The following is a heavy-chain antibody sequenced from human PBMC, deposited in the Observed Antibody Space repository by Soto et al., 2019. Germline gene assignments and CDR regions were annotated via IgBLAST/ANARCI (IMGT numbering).Heavy chain of an antibody. CDR2: IKQDGSEK. CDR3: ARGGTYYDFWSGYYPDYYGMDV. D-gene: IGHD3-3*01. CDR1: GFTFSSYW. J-gene: IGHJ6*02. V-gene: IGHV3-7*01. Sequence: GGSLRLSCAASGFTFSSYWMSWVRQAPGKGLEWVANIKQDGSEKYYVDSVKGRFTISRDNAKNSLYLQMNSLRAEDTAVYYCARGGTYYDFWSGYYPDYYGMDVWGQGTTVTVSS.